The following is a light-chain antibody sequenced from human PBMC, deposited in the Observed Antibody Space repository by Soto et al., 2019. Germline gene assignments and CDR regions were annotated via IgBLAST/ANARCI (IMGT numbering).Light chain of an antibody. CDR2: GTS. V-gene: IGKV3-20*01. J-gene: IGKJ1*01. CDR3: QQYGSSSWM. Sequence: VLTQSPGTLSLSPGERATLSCRASQSVSSSYLAWYQQKPGQAPRLLIYGTSSRATGIPDRFSGSGSGTDFTLTISRLEPEDFAVYYCQQYGSSSWMFGQGTKV. CDR1: QSVSSSY.